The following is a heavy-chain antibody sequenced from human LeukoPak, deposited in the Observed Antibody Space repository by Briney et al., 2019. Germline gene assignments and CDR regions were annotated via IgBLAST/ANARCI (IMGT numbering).Heavy chain of an antibody. J-gene: IGHJ3*02. CDR2: ISSSSNYI. Sequence: PGGCLRLSCAASGFTFSSYSMNWVRQAPGKGLEWVSSISSSSNYIYYADSVKGRFTISRDNAKNSLYLQMNSLRAEDTAVYYCARGFSFRIQRHAFDMWGQGTMVTVSS. V-gene: IGHV3-21*01. CDR3: ARGFSFRIQRHAFDM. CDR1: GFTFSSYS. D-gene: IGHD2-15*01.